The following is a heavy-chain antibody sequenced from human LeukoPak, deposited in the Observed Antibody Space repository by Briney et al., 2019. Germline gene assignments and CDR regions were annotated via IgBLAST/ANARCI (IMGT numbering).Heavy chain of an antibody. CDR1: GGSFSGYY. J-gene: IGHJ4*02. D-gene: IGHD3-22*01. Sequence: PSETLSLTCAVYGGSFSGYYWSWIRQPPGKGLEWIGEINHSGSTNYNPSLKSRVTISVDTSKNQFSLKLSSVTAADTAVYYCARVASDSSGYYYPFPFDYWSQGTLVTVSS. V-gene: IGHV4-34*01. CDR2: INHSGST. CDR3: ARVASDSSGYYYPFPFDY.